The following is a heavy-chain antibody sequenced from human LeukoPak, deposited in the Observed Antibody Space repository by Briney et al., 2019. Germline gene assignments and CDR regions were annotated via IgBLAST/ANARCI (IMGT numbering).Heavy chain of an antibody. V-gene: IGHV4-39*07. D-gene: IGHD2-2*01. CDR1: GGSIISTSSY. J-gene: IGHJ4*02. CDR3: ARDTGPSGTAFDS. CDR2: IYYSGTT. Sequence: SEILSLTCTVSGGSIISTSSYWVWIRQHPGKGLEWIGTIYYSGTTYYNPSLKSRVTISVDTSKNHFSLNLSSLTAADTAVYYCARDTGPSGTAFDSWGPGTLVTVSS.